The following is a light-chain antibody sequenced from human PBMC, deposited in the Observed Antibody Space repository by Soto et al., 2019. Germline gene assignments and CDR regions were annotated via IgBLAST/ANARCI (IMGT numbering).Light chain of an antibody. J-gene: IGKJ4*01. Sequence: DIVLTQSPGTLSLSPGERASLSCRASQSVSSGHLAWYQQKPGQAPRLLIYGVSTRATGIPARFSGSGSGTEFTLTISSLRSEDFAVYYCQQYNNWPLTFGGGTKVDIK. CDR3: QQYNNWPLT. CDR2: GVS. V-gene: IGKV3-15*01. CDR1: QSVSSGH.